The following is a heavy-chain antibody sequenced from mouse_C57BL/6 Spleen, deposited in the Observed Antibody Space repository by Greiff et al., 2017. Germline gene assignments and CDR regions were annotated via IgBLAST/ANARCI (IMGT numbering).Heavy chain of an antibody. V-gene: IGHV1-82*01. J-gene: IGHJ1*03. CDR1: GYAFSSSW. CDR3: ARWVYYGYFDV. Sequence: VQLQQSGPELVKPGASVKISCKASGYAFSSSWMNWVKQRPGKGLGWIGRIYPGDGDTNYNGQFKGKATLTADKSSSTAYMHLISLTSEDSAVYFCARWVYYGYFDVWGTGTTVTVSS. CDR2: IYPGDGDT.